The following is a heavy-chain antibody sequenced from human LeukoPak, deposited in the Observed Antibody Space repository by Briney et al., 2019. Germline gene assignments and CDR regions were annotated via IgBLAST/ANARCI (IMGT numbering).Heavy chain of an antibody. J-gene: IGHJ4*02. D-gene: IGHD5-24*01. CDR2: IKQDGSEK. Sequence: GGSLRLSCTASGFTFSCYWMNWVRQAPGKGLEWVANIKQDGSEKYCVDSVKGRFTISRDNAKKSLYLQMNSLRAEDTAVYYCARETEMANLDYWGQGTLVTVSS. V-gene: IGHV3-7*04. CDR1: GFTFSCYW. CDR3: ARETEMANLDY.